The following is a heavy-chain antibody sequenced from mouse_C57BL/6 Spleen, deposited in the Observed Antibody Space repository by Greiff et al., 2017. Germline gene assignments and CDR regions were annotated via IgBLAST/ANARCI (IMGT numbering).Heavy chain of an antibody. CDR2: ISDGGSYT. CDR3: ARDYYGNSYYFDY. J-gene: IGHJ2*01. D-gene: IGHD2-1*01. Sequence: EVMLVESGGGLVKPGGSLKISCAASGFTFRSYAMSWVRQTPEKRLAWVATISDGGSYTYYPDNVKGRFTISRDNAKNNLYLQMSHLKSEDTAMYYCARDYYGNSYYFDYWGQGTTLTVSS. CDR1: GFTFRSYA. V-gene: IGHV5-4*01.